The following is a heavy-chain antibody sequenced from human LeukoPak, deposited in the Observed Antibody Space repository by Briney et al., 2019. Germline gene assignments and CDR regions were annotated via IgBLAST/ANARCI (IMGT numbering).Heavy chain of an antibody. CDR1: GGSFRGYY. Sequence: PSETLSLTCAVYGGSFRGYYWSWIRQPPGKGLEWIGEINHSGSTNYNPSLKSRVTISVDTSKNQFSLKLSSVPAADTAVYYCARGGVFYGSGRNRLDYWGQGTLVTVSS. D-gene: IGHD3-10*01. V-gene: IGHV4-34*01. J-gene: IGHJ4*02. CDR2: INHSGST. CDR3: ARGGVFYGSGRNRLDY.